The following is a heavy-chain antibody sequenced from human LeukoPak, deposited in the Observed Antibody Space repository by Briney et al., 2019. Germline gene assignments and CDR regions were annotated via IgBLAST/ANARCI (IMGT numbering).Heavy chain of an antibody. D-gene: IGHD5-24*01. CDR3: ARDRRDGYNSPLDY. Sequence: GGSLRLSCAASGFTFNTYGMHWVRQAPGKGLEWVAVIWFDGVRNSYADSVKGRFTISRDNSKNTLCLQISSLRAEDTAVYYCARDRRDGYNSPLDYWGQGTLVTVSS. V-gene: IGHV3-33*01. CDR1: GFTFNTYG. CDR2: IWFDGVRN. J-gene: IGHJ4*02.